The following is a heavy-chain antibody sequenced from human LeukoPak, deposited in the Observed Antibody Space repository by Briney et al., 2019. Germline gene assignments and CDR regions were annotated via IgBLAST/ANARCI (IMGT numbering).Heavy chain of an antibody. CDR1: GFTFSSYW. CDR3: ARVSYYYGSGSYRPTAVYYFDH. Sequence: GGTLRLSCAASGFTFSSYWMHWVRQAPGKGLVWVSRINSDGSSTSYADSVKGRFTTSRDNAKNTLYLQMNGLRAEDTAVYYCARVSYYYGSGSYRPTAVYYFDHWGQGTLVTVSS. CDR2: INSDGSST. D-gene: IGHD3-10*01. J-gene: IGHJ4*02. V-gene: IGHV3-74*01.